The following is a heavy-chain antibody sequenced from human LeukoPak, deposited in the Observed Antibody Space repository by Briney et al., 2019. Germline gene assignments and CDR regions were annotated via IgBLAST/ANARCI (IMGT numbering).Heavy chain of an antibody. D-gene: IGHD4-23*01. Sequence: SETLSLTCTVSGGSIGSHYWAWTRQSPGTGLEWIGSIYYSGTTYYNPSLKGRVTISVDTSQNQFSLKLSSVTAADTAVYYCASDYGGNSKGDYWGQGTLVTVSS. CDR2: IYYSGTT. CDR1: GGSIGSHY. CDR3: ASDYGGNSKGDY. V-gene: IGHV4-39*07. J-gene: IGHJ4*02.